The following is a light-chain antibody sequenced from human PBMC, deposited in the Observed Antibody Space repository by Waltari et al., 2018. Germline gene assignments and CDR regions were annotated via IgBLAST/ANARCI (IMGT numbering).Light chain of an antibody. Sequence: DVVMTQSPLSLPVTLGQPASISCRSSQSLVHNNGNTYLTWFQQRPVQSPRRLIYTVSTRDSGVPDRFSGSGSGTDFTLKSSRVEADDVGVYFCMQGTHWPYTFGPGTKVDI. CDR1: QSLVHNNGNTY. CDR2: TVS. CDR3: MQGTHWPYT. J-gene: IGKJ3*01. V-gene: IGKV2-30*02.